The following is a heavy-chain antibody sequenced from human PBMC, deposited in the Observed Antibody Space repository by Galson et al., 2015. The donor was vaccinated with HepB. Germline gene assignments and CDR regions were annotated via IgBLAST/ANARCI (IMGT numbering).Heavy chain of an antibody. CDR1: GGTFSSYA. CDR2: VIPILGIA. J-gene: IGHJ4*02. CDR3: ARDAHGSGSDY. Sequence: SVKVSCKASGGTFSSYAISWVRQAPGQGLEWMGRVIPILGIANYAQKFQGRVTITADKSTSTAYMELSSLRSEDTAVYYCARDAHGSGSDYWGQGTLVTVSS. V-gene: IGHV1-69*04. D-gene: IGHD3-10*01.